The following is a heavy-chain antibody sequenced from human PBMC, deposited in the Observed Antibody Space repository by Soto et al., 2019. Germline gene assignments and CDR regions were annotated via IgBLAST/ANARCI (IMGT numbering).Heavy chain of an antibody. CDR3: AREGTITDAFDI. Sequence: SVNVSCKASGYTFTGYYMHWVRQAPGQGLEWMGWINPNSGGTNYAQKFQGRVTMTRDTSISTAYMELSRLRSDDTAVYYCAREGTITDAFDIWGQGTMVTVSS. CDR1: GYTFTGYY. J-gene: IGHJ3*02. CDR2: INPNSGGT. D-gene: IGHD3-3*01. V-gene: IGHV1-2*02.